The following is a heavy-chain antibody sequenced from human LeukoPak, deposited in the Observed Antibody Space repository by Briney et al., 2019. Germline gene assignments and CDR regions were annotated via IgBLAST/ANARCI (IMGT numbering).Heavy chain of an antibody. CDR1: GFTFSSYA. J-gene: IGHJ5*01. D-gene: IGHD1-26*01. CDR3: ARGGSAASTNWFDS. CDR2: ISYDGSNK. Sequence: GGSLRLSCAASGFTFSSYAMHWVRQAPGKGLEWVAVISYDGSNKYYADSVKGRFTISRDNSKNTPYLQMNSLRAEDTAVYYCARGGSAASTNWFDSWGQGTLVTVSS. V-gene: IGHV3-30*04.